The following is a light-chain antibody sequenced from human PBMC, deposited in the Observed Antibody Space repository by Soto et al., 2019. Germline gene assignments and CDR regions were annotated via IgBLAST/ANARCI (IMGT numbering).Light chain of an antibody. V-gene: IGLV1-44*01. CDR1: RSNIGAGYD. CDR2: SNN. J-gene: IGLJ3*02. Sequence: QSVLTQPPSVSGAPGQRVTISCTGSRSNIGAGYDVHWYQQLPGTAPKLLIYSNNQWPSGVPDRFSGSKSGTSASLAISGLQSEDEADYYCAAWDDSLNSWVFGGGTKLTVL. CDR3: AAWDDSLNSWV.